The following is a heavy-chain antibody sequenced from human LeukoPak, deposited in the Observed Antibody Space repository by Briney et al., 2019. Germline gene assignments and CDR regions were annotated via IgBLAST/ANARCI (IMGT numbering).Heavy chain of an antibody. Sequence: ASVKVSCKASGYTFTSYDINWVRQTTGQGLEWMGWMNPNSGNTGYAQKFQGRVTMTRNTSISTAYMELSSLRSEDTAVYYCARGELPISPYYFDYWGQGTLVTVSS. CDR1: GYTFTSYD. CDR3: ARGELPISPYYFDY. D-gene: IGHD1-26*01. CDR2: MNPNSGNT. J-gene: IGHJ4*02. V-gene: IGHV1-8*01.